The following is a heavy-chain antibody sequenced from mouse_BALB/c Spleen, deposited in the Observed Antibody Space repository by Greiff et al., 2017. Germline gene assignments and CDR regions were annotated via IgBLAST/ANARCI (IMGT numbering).Heavy chain of an antibody. J-gene: IGHJ4*01. Sequence: DVHLVESGGGLVKPGGSLKLSCAASGFTFSSYAMSWVRQTPEKRLEWVASISSGGSTYYPDSVKGRFTISRDNARNILYLQMSSLRSEDTAMYYCASLLRLEAMDYWGQGTSVTVSS. D-gene: IGHD1-2*01. CDR2: ISSGGST. CDR1: GFTFSSYA. V-gene: IGHV5-6-5*01. CDR3: ASLLRLEAMDY.